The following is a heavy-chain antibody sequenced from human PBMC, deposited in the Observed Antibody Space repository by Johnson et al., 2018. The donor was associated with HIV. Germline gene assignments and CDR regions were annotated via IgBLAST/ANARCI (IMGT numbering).Heavy chain of an antibody. CDR1: EFNFNKAW. D-gene: IGHD5-18*01. CDR3: TPGRRGYSYYDDAVDI. Sequence: VQLVESGGGCARPGGSLRLSCAVSEFNFNKAWMSWVRQAPGTGLAWIGYIKSKTDGGTTDYAAPVKGRFTISRDDSKNTLYLQMNSLKTEDTAVYYSTPGRRGYSYYDDAVDIWGQGTRVSVSS. V-gene: IGHV3-15*01. J-gene: IGHJ3*02. CDR2: IKSKTDGGTT.